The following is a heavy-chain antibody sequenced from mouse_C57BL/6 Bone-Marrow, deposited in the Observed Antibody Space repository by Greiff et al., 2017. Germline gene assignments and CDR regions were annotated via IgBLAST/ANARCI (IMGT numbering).Heavy chain of an antibody. CDR3: ARLIGY. CDR2: INPYNGGT. J-gene: IGHJ4*01. D-gene: IGHD1-1*01. Sequence: EVKLVESGPVLVKPGASVKMSCKASGYTFTDYYMNWVKQSHGKSLEWIGVINPYNGGTSYNQKFKGKATLTVDKSSSTAYMELNSLTSEDSAVYYCARLIGYWGQGTSVTVSS. V-gene: IGHV1-19*01. CDR1: GYTFTDYY.